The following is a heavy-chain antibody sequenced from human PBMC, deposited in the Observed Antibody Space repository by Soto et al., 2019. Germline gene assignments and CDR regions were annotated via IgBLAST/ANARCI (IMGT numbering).Heavy chain of an antibody. CDR1: GFTFSIYA. CDR3: AHPRGYGVFDAYDI. Sequence: PGGSLRLSCVASGFTFSIYAMSWVRQAPVKGLEWVSALNAGGDNTYYADSVKGRFTISRDNSMNALYLQMNSLRIEDTAVYYCAHPRGYGVFDAYDIWGQGTMVTVSS. D-gene: IGHD4-17*01. V-gene: IGHV3-23*01. J-gene: IGHJ3*02. CDR2: LNAGGDNT.